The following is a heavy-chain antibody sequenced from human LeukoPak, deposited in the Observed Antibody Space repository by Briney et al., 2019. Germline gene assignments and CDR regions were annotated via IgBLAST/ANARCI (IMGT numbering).Heavy chain of an antibody. D-gene: IGHD1-26*01. Sequence: GGSLRLSCAASGFTLSSYGMSWVRQAPGEGLEWVSSITLSGGGSTYVDSVKGRFTITRDNSKNTLYLQMNSLRAEDTAVYYCAKHLLGDAAYSWYCHLWGRGTLVTVSS. CDR1: GFTLSSYG. V-gene: IGHV3-23*01. CDR3: AKHLLGDAAYSWYCHL. J-gene: IGHJ2*01. CDR2: ITLSGGGS.